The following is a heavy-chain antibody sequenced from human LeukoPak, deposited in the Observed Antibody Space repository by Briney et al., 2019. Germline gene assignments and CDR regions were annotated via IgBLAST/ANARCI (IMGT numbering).Heavy chain of an antibody. D-gene: IGHD6-6*01. V-gene: IGHV4-59*08. Sequence: SETLSLTCTVAGGSISSYYWSWIRQPPGKGLEWIGYIYYSGSTNYNPSLKSRVTISVDTSKNQFSLKLSSVTAADTAVYYCARQLASSDYYYYYMDVWGKGTTVTVSS. CDR2: IYYSGST. CDR3: ARQLASSDYYYYYMDV. J-gene: IGHJ6*03. CDR1: GGSISSYY.